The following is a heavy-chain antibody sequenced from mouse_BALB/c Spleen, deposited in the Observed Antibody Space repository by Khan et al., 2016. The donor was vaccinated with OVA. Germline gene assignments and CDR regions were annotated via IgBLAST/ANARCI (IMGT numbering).Heavy chain of an antibody. D-gene: IGHD2-3*01. V-gene: IGHV2-6-7*01. CDR2: IWGDGST. CDR1: GFSLTDYG. Sequence: QVQLKESGPGLVAPSQSLSITCTVSGFSLTDYGVNWIRQPPGKGLEWLGMIWGDGSTDYNSDLKSRLSISRNNSKSQVFLKMNSLQTDDTARYYCAREGNGYYGFASWGQGTLVTVSA. J-gene: IGHJ3*01. CDR3: AREGNGYYGFAS.